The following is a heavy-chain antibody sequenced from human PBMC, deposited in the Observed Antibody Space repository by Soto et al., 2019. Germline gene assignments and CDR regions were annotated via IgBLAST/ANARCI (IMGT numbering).Heavy chain of an antibody. CDR2: IIPIFGKV. CDR1: GGTFRTYA. V-gene: IGHV1-69*12. J-gene: IGHJ6*02. Sequence: QVQLLQSGAEVKKPGSSVRVSCEASGGTFRTYAISWVRQAPGQGLEWMGEIIPIFGKVNYAQKFQGRVTITAYEATTTVYMDLRSLTSEDTAVYYCAKGAVAGTPTSYYYYGMDGWGQGTTVTVS. CDR3: AKGAVAGTPTSYYYYGMDG. D-gene: IGHD6-19*01.